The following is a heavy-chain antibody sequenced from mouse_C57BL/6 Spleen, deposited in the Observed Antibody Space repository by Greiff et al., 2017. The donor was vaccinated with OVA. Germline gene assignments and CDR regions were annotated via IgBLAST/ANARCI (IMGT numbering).Heavy chain of an antibody. V-gene: IGHV7-3*01. J-gene: IGHJ1*03. CDR3: ARYRGLLWYFDV. CDR1: GFTFTDYY. CDR2: IRNKANGYTT. D-gene: IGHD1-1*01. Sequence: EVQLQESGGGLVQPGGSLSLSCAASGFTFTDYYMSWVRQPPGKALEWLGFIRNKANGYTTEYSASVKGRFTISRDNSQSILYLQMNALRAEDSATYYCARYRGLLWYFDVWGTGTTVTVSS.